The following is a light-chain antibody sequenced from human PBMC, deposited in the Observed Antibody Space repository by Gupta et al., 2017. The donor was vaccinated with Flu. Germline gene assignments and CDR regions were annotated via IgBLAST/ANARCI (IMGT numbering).Light chain of an antibody. CDR3: SSYRSSSTSFF. J-gene: IGLJ1*01. CDR2: GVN. V-gene: IGLV2-14*01. Sequence: SALTQPASVSGSPGPSIAISCTGTTRDVGANNYLSWYQQPQGKAPKVMIYGVNNRPSGVSDRFSGSKYGNTASLTISGLQAEDEADYYCSSYRSSSTSFFFGTGTKVTVL. CDR1: TRDVGANNY.